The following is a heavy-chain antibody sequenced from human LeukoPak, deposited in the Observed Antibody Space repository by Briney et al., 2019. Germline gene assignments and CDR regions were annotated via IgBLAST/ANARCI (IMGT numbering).Heavy chain of an antibody. CDR3: AKGGSFDFWSGYYTPEPRYYMDV. J-gene: IGHJ6*03. Sequence: GRSLRLSCAASGFTFSSYGMHWVRQAPGKGLEWVAVIWYDGSTKYYADSVKGRFTISRDNSKNTLYLQMNSLRAEDTAVYYCAKGGSFDFWSGYYTPEPRYYMDVWGKGTTVTVSS. V-gene: IGHV3-33*06. CDR1: GFTFSSYG. D-gene: IGHD3-3*01. CDR2: IWYDGSTK.